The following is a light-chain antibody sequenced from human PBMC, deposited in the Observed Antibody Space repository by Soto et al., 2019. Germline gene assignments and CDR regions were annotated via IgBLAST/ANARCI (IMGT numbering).Light chain of an antibody. CDR3: QQSYRTPYT. CDR1: QGISTY. V-gene: IGKV1-39*01. Sequence: DIQMTQSPSSLSAPVGDRVTITCRASQGISTYLIWYQQRQGKAPKLLMYAASNLVSGVPSRFSGSGSGTEFTLTISSLQPEDFATYYCQQSYRTPYTFGQGTKLETK. J-gene: IGKJ2*01. CDR2: AAS.